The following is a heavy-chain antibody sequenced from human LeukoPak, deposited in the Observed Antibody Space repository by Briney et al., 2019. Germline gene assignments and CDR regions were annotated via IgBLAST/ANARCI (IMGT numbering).Heavy chain of an antibody. CDR2: INHSGST. J-gene: IGHJ4*02. Sequence: SETLSLTCAVYGWSFSGYYWSWIRQPPGKGLERIGEINHSGSTNYNPSLKSRVTISVDTSKNQFSLKLSSVTAADTAVYYCARGQKARRSSNYYGSGSYYGYWGQGTLVTVSS. D-gene: IGHD3-10*01. CDR3: ARGQKARRSSNYYGSGSYYGY. V-gene: IGHV4-34*01. CDR1: GWSFSGYY.